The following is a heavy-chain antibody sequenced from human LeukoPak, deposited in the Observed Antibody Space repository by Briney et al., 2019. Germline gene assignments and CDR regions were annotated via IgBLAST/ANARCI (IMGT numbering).Heavy chain of an antibody. CDR3: VGGQQCDY. CDR1: GFSFATYW. D-gene: IGHD5-18*01. V-gene: IGHV5-51*01. CDR2: IYVDDSDT. Sequence: GESLKISCKGSGFSFATYWIAWVRQTPGKGLEWMGIIYVDDSDTRYNPSFQGQVTMSADKSISTAYLRWSSLKASDTAMYFCVGGQQCDYWGQGTLVTVSS. J-gene: IGHJ4*02.